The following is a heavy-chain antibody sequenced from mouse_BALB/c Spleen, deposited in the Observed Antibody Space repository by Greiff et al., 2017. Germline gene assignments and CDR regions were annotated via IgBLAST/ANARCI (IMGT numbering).Heavy chain of an antibody. J-gene: IGHJ4*01. Sequence: EVKLQESGGGLVKPGGSLKLSCAASGFTFSSYAMSWVRQTPEKRLEWVASISSGGSTYYPDSVKGRFTISRDNARNILYLQMSSLRSEDTAMYYCARGGYDEGYYAMDYWGQGTSVTVSS. V-gene: IGHV5-6-5*01. CDR1: GFTFSSYA. D-gene: IGHD2-14*01. CDR2: ISSGGST. CDR3: ARGGYDEGYYAMDY.